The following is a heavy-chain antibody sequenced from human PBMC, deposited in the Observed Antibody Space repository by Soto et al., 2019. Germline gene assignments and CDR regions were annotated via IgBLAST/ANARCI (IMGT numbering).Heavy chain of an antibody. D-gene: IGHD6-13*01. CDR3: ARDRGGGAAGTGAGDDAFDI. Sequence: ASVKVSCKASGGTFSSYGISWVRQAPGQGLEWMGWISAYNGNTNYAQKLQGRVTMTTDTSTSTACMELRSLRSDDTAVYYCARDRGGGAAGTGAGDDAFDIWGQGTMVTVSS. V-gene: IGHV1-18*01. J-gene: IGHJ3*02. CDR1: GGTFSSYG. CDR2: ISAYNGNT.